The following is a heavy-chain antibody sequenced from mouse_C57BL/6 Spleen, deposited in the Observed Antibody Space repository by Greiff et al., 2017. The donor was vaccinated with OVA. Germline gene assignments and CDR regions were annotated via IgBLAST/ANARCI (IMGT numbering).Heavy chain of an antibody. D-gene: IGHD6-1*01. J-gene: IGHJ1*03. CDR3: ARVPQPGRYFDV. V-gene: IGHV3-6*01. CDR1: GYSITSGYY. CDR2: ISYDGSN. Sequence: EVQLQESGPGLVKPSQSLSLTCSVTGYSITSGYYWNWIRQFPGNKLEWMGYISYDGSNNYNPSLKNRISITRDTSKNQFFLKFNSVTTEDTATYYFARVPQPGRYFDVWGTGTTVTVAS.